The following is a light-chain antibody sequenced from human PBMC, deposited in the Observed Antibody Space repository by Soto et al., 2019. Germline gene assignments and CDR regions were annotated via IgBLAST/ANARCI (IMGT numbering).Light chain of an antibody. V-gene: IGKV3-15*01. CDR2: GAS. J-gene: IGKJ3*01. Sequence: ERVMTQSPATLSVSPGERATLSCRASQSVGSNLAWYQQKPGQAPRLLIFGASSRATGVPARFSGSGSGTEFTITIPRLQYEDFAVYFCQQYDNLPLTFGPGTTV. CDR3: QQYDNLPLT. CDR1: QSVGSN.